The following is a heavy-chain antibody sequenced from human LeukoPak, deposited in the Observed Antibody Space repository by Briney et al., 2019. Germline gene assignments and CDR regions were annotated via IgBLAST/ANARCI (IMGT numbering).Heavy chain of an antibody. CDR1: GYTFTGYN. CDR2: INPNSGGT. J-gene: IGHJ4*02. Sequence: ALVKVSCKASGYTFTGYNMQWLRQAPGQGLEWMGWINPNSGGTNYAQKFQGRVAMTRDTSISTAYMELSRLRSDDTAVYYCARDGHFDYWGQGTLVTVSS. V-gene: IGHV1-2*02. CDR3: ARDGHFDY.